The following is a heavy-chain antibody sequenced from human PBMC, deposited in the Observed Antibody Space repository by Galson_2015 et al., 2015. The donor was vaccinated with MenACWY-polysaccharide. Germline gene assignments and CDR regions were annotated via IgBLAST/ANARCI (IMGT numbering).Heavy chain of an antibody. CDR2: IQYDGSNK. CDR1: GSRFSNSG. Sequence: SLRLSCAAPGSRFSNSGMHWVRQAPGKGLEWVAVIQYDGSNKVYADSVKGRFTSSRDNSKNTVLLEMNTLGVEDTAVYYCAREGSRIVFHAFDIWGQGTMVTVSS. CDR3: AREGSRIVFHAFDI. D-gene: IGHD2-2*01. J-gene: IGHJ3*02. V-gene: IGHV3-33*01.